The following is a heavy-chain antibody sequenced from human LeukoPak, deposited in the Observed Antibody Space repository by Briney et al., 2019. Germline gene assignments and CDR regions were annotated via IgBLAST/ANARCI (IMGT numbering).Heavy chain of an antibody. CDR2: ISSSSSYI. J-gene: IGHJ3*02. Sequence: GGSLRLSCAASGFTFSSYSMNWVRQAPGKGLEWVSSISSSSSYIYYADSVKGRFTISRDNAKNSLYLQMNSLRAEDTAVYNCARGVFNAFDIWGQGTMVTVSS. CDR1: GFTFSSYS. V-gene: IGHV3-21*01. D-gene: IGHD3-10*02. CDR3: ARGVFNAFDI.